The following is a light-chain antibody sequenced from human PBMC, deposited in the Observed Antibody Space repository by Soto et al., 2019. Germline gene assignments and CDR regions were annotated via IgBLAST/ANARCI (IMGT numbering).Light chain of an antibody. CDR1: QSVSSSY. V-gene: IGKV3-20*01. CDR2: GAS. CDR3: QQYGSRT. Sequence: EIVLTQSPGTLSLSPGERATLSCRASQSVSSSYLAWYQQKPGQAPRLLIYGASSRATGIPDRFSGSGSGTAFTLTSSRLEPEDFAVYYCQQYGSRTCGQGTKVEIK. J-gene: IGKJ1*01.